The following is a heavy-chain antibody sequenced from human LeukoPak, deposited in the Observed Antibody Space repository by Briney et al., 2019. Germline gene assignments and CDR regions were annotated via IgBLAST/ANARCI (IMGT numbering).Heavy chain of an antibody. CDR2: IYYSGST. CDR3: ARQYYYDSSDYESLDY. CDR1: GGSISSGDCY. V-gene: IGHV4-30-4*01. D-gene: IGHD3-22*01. Sequence: SETLSLTCTVSGGSISSGDCYWSWIRQPPGKGLEWIGYIYYSGSTYYNPSLKSRVTISVATSKNQFSLKLSSVTAADTAVYYCARQYYYDSSDYESLDYWGQGTLVTVSS. J-gene: IGHJ4*02.